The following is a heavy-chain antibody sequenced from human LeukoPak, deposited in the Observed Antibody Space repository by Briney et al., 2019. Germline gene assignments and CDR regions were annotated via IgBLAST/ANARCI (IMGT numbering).Heavy chain of an antibody. CDR3: AGGSGSYYYYGMDV. D-gene: IGHD3-10*01. CDR2: IYYSGST. J-gene: IGHJ6*04. V-gene: IGHV4-61*01. Sequence: SETLSLTCTVSGGSVSSGSYYWSWIRQPPGKGLEWIGYIYYSGSTNYNPSLKSRVTISVDTSKNQFSLKLSSVTTADTAVYYCAGGSGSYYYYGMDVWGKGTTVTVSS. CDR1: GGSVSSGSYY.